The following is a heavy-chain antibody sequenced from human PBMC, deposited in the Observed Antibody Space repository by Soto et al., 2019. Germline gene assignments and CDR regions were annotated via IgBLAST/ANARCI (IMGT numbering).Heavy chain of an antibody. Sequence: QVQLQESGPRLVKPSESLSLTCGVSGGTVASSHWWSWVRQSPGRGLGWIGNVYHTGDTNFNPSLQSRVTFSVDKSNNQFSLRLTSVTAADTAVCFCAREIVTAGGNNYFDPWGPGTLVTVSS. CDR2: VYHTGDT. D-gene: IGHD2-21*02. CDR3: AREIVTAGGNNYFDP. CDR1: GGTVASSHW. V-gene: IGHV4-4*02. J-gene: IGHJ5*02.